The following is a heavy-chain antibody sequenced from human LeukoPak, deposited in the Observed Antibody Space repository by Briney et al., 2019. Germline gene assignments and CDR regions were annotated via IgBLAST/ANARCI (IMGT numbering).Heavy chain of an antibody. Sequence: PGGSLRLSCAASGFTFSSYAMSWVRQAPGKGLEWVSAISGSGGSTYYADFVKGRFTISRDNSKNTLYLQMNSLRAEDTAVYYCAKAGSSWPYYYYYGMDVWGQGTTVTVSS. D-gene: IGHD6-13*01. CDR2: ISGSGGST. J-gene: IGHJ6*02. CDR1: GFTFSSYA. V-gene: IGHV3-23*01. CDR3: AKAGSSWPYYYYYGMDV.